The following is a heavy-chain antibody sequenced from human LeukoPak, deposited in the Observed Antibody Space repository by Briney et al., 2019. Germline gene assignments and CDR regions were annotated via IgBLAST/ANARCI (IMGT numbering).Heavy chain of an antibody. CDR2: IIPILGIA. D-gene: IGHD6-13*01. CDR3: AGDSSSWSPYFDY. J-gene: IGHJ4*02. CDR1: GGTFSSYA. V-gene: IGHV1-69*04. Sequence: ASVKVSCKASGGTFSSYAISWVRQAPGQGLEWMGRIIPILGIANYAQQSQGRVTITADKSTSTAYMELSSLRSEDTAVYYCAGDSSSWSPYFDYWGQGTLVTVSS.